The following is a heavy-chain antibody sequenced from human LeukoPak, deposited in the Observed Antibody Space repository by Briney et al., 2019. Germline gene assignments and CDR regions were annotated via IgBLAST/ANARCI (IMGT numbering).Heavy chain of an antibody. Sequence: SETLSLTCAVSGGSISSGGYSWSWIRQPPGKGLEWIGYIYHSGSTYYNPSLKSRVTISVDTSKNQSSLKLSSVTAADTAVYYCASRDTATGLDWGQGTLVTVSS. D-gene: IGHD5-18*01. CDR3: ASRDTATGLD. CDR1: GGSISSGGYS. J-gene: IGHJ4*02. V-gene: IGHV4-30-2*01. CDR2: IYHSGST.